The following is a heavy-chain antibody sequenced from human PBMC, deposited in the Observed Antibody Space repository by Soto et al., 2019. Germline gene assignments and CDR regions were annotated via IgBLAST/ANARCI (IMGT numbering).Heavy chain of an antibody. CDR3: AKDGYTRSRAWADPYFDY. CDR1: GFTFSSYA. V-gene: IGHV3-23*01. Sequence: GGSLRLSCAASGFTFSSYAMSWVRQAPGKGLEWVSAISGSGGSTYYADSVKGRFTISRDNSKNTLYLQMNSLRAEDTAVYYCAKDGYTRSRAWADPYFDYWGQGTLVTVSS. J-gene: IGHJ4*02. D-gene: IGHD5-12*01. CDR2: ISGSGGST.